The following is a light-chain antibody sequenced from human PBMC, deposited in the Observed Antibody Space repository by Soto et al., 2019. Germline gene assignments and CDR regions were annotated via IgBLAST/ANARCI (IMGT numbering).Light chain of an antibody. J-gene: IGKJ5*01. CDR3: QLYNNWPPIT. CDR2: GAS. V-gene: IGKV3-15*01. Sequence: DIELTQSPSNLSASLGDTVPITSRASQSISSWLAWYQQKPGQAPRLLIYGASTRATDIPARFSGSGSGTEFTLTISSLQSEDFAVYYCQLYNNWPPITFGQGTRLEI. CDR1: QSISSW.